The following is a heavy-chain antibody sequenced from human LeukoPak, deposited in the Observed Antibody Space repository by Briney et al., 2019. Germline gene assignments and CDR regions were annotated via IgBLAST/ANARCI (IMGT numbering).Heavy chain of an antibody. J-gene: IGHJ5*02. V-gene: IGHV4-34*01. CDR2: INHSGST. Sequence: SETLSLTCAVSGGSFSGYYWSWIRQPPGKGLEWIGEINHSGSTNYNPSLKSRVTISVDTSKNQFSLKLSSVTAADTAVYYCARESLTWLQSRTSWFDPWGQGTLVTVSS. CDR1: GGSFSGYY. D-gene: IGHD5-24*01. CDR3: ARESLTWLQSRTSWFDP.